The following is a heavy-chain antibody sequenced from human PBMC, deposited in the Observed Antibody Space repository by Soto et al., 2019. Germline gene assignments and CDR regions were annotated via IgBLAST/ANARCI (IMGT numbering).Heavy chain of an antibody. D-gene: IGHD3-9*01. CDR1: RYTFTSYD. V-gene: IGHV1-8*01. CDR3: ASEGLRITLLGGGGYGMDV. Sequence: QVQLVQSGAEVKKPGASVKVSCKASRYTFTSYDINWVRQATGQGLEWMGWMNPNSGNTGYAQKFQGRVTMTRNTSISTAYMELCSLRSEDTAVYYCASEGLRITLLGGGGYGMDVWGQGTTVTVSS. J-gene: IGHJ6*02. CDR2: MNPNSGNT.